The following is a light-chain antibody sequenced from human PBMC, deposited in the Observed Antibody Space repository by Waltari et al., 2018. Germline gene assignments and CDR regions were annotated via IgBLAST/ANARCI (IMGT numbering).Light chain of an antibody. CDR3: ATWDDSLSGRV. CDR2: ANY. CDR1: TSNIGTNT. Sequence: QSVLTQPPSTSGTPGQRVTISCSGSTSNIGTNTVPRYQLLPATAPKTVIFANYHRPSGVPDRFSASKSGTSASLVISGLQSEDEADYFCATWDDSLSGRVFGGGTKVTVL. V-gene: IGLV1-44*01. J-gene: IGLJ3*02.